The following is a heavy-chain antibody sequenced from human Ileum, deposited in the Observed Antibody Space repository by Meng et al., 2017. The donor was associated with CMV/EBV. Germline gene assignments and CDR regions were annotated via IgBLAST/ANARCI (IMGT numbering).Heavy chain of an antibody. V-gene: IGHV1-8*01. CDR2: MNPNSGNT. CDR1: GYTFTSYD. Sequence: ASVKVSCKASGYTFTSYDINWVRQATGQGLEWMGWMNPNSGNTGYAQKFQGRVTMTRNTSISTAYMELSSLRSEDTAVYYCAGGKSSGWYYYYYYYGMDVWGQGTTVTVSS. D-gene: IGHD6-19*01. CDR3: AGGKSSGWYYYYYYYGMDV. J-gene: IGHJ6*02.